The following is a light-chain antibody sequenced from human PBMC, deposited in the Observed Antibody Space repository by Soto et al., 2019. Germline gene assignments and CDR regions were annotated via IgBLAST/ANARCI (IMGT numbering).Light chain of an antibody. Sequence: QSALTQPRSVSGSPGQSVTISCTGTSSDVGTYNYVSWYRQYPGKAPKLMIYDVTKRPSGVPDRFSGSKSGNTASLTISGLQADDEADYYCCSYTGTYTPDVFGSGTKLTVL. CDR2: DVT. CDR1: SSDVGTYNY. J-gene: IGLJ1*01. CDR3: CSYTGTYTPDV. V-gene: IGLV2-11*01.